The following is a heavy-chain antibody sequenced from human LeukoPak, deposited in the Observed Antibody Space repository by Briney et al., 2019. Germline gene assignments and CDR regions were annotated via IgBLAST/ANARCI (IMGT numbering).Heavy chain of an antibody. Sequence: SETLSLTCTVSGDSLSSGLYYWGWIRQPPGKGLTWIGSVYYSGSTLFSASFENRVAMPVDRSKNQFSLKLSSVTAADTATYYCARPCQVTTCAKFEYWRQGILVTVAS. CDR3: ARPCQVTTCAKFEY. J-gene: IGHJ4*02. CDR2: VYYSGST. CDR1: GDSLSSGLYY. D-gene: IGHD2-21*02. V-gene: IGHV4-39*01.